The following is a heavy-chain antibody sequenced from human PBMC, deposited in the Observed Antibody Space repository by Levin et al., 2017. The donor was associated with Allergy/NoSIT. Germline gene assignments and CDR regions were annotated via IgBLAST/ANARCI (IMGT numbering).Heavy chain of an antibody. CDR3: ARAYSSSFYYYMDV. J-gene: IGHJ6*03. Sequence: SSETLSLTCAVSGGSISSSNWWSWVRQPPGKGLEWIGEIYHSGSTNYNPSLRSRVTISVDKSKNQFSLKLSSVTAADTAVYYCARAYSSSFYYYMDVWGKGTTVTVSS. CDR1: GGSISSSNW. CDR2: IYHSGST. D-gene: IGHD6-13*01. V-gene: IGHV4-4*02.